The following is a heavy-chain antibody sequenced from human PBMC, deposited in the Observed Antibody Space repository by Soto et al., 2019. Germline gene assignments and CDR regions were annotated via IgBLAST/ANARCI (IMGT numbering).Heavy chain of an antibody. CDR3: ARQPPATAAFDI. CDR1: GGSITSFY. J-gene: IGHJ3*02. Sequence: SATLSLTCTVSGGSITSFYWSWIRQPPGKRLERNGYIYYNGDTNYNPSIKSRVTMSVDTTKNQSSLNLASVTSADTAVYYCARQPPATAAFDIWGQGTMVT. CDR2: IYYNGDT. V-gene: IGHV4-59*08. D-gene: IGHD5-12*01.